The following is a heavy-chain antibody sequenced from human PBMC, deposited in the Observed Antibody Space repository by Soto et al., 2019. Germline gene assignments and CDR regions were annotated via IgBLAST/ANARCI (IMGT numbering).Heavy chain of an antibody. D-gene: IGHD4-17*01. CDR2: IKRNSDGATT. CDR3: ATAATTVATIDY. J-gene: IGHJ4*02. CDR1: GFTFRNAW. Sequence: EVQLVESGGGFVQPGGSLRVSCVVSGFTFRNAWMAWVRQAPGKGLEWVGRIKRNSDGATTDYAAPVKGRFTISRDDSKNTLYLQRNSRKNEDTALYSCATAATTVATIDYWGQGTLVTVSS. V-gene: IGHV3-15*05.